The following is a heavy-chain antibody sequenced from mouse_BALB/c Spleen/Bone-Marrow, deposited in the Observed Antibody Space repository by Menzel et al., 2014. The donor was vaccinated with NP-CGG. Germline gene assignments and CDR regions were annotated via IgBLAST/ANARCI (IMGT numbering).Heavy chain of an antibody. CDR1: GFSFNSYG. V-gene: IGHV5-9-2*01. J-gene: IGHJ3*01. CDR2: ISGGGSYT. Sequence: EVKLVESGGGLVKSGGSLKLSCAAPGFSFNSYGMSWVRQTPEKRLEWVATISGGGSYTFYPDSVKGRFTISRDNAKNNLYLQLSSLRPEDTALYYCARHAYYDQTEVSFVYWGQGTLVTVSA. D-gene: IGHD2-4*01. CDR3: ARHAYYDQTEVSFVY.